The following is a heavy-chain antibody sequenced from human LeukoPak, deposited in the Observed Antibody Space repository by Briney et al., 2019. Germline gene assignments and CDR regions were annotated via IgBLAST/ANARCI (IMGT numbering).Heavy chain of an antibody. Sequence: GGFLTLSCAASRFTLSSYGMLGLRHAPDEAVEGVADIWDDSSNKNYADCVKVRFTISRDNSKNTQYLQMNSLRDEDTAVYFCAREYRSSWSGPENFDYWGGGTLVTVS. CDR2: IWDDSSNK. CDR3: AREYRSSWSGPENFDY. CDR1: RFTLSSYG. V-gene: IGHV3-33*01. J-gene: IGHJ4*02. D-gene: IGHD6-13*01.